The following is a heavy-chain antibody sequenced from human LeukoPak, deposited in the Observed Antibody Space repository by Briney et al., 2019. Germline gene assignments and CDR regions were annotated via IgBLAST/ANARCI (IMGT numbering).Heavy chain of an antibody. CDR3: ARDGFVGPVTAYLDS. CDR1: GFTFRSYP. Sequence: QSGGSLRLSCAASGFTFRSYPMHWVRQGPGKGLEWVAKLKSDGSATTYADSVGGRFIISRDNAKNTLYLQMDSLRAEDTATYYCARDGFVGPVTAYLDSWGQGTPVTVPS. V-gene: IGHV3-74*01. CDR2: LKSDGSAT. J-gene: IGHJ4*02. D-gene: IGHD2-21*02.